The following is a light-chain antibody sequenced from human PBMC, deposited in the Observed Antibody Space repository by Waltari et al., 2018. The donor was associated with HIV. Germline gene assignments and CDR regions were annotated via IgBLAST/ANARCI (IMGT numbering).Light chain of an antibody. Sequence: QSALTQPASVSGSPGQSITISCPGTSRDVGSYNSVSWYQQHPDKAPKLMIYEVSNRPSGVSNRFSGSKSDNTASLTISGLQAEDEADYYCSSYRSSSTPLWVFGGGTKLTVL. CDR2: EVS. V-gene: IGLV2-14*01. CDR1: SRDVGSYNS. CDR3: SSYRSSSTPLWV. J-gene: IGLJ3*02.